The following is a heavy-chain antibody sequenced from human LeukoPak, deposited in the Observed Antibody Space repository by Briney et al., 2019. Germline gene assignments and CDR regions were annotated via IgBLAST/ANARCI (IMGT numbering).Heavy chain of an antibody. CDR2: IYDSGNT. D-gene: IGHD3-10*01. Sequence: KSSQTLSLTCTVSGDSISGGGSSWTWIHQHPGKGLEWIGYIYDSGNTYYNPSLKSRVNISVDTSKNQFSLKLNSVTAADTAVYYCARDRSDSTTRFFDYWGQGTLVTVSS. CDR3: ARDRSDSTTRFFDY. CDR1: GDSISGGGSS. V-gene: IGHV4-31*03. J-gene: IGHJ4*02.